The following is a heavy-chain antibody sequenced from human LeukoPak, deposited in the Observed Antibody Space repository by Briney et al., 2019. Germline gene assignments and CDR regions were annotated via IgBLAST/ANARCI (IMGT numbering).Heavy chain of an antibody. V-gene: IGHV4-30-2*01. CDR2: IYHSGST. CDR1: GGSISSGGYS. D-gene: IGHD1-26*01. Sequence: SETLSLTCAVSGGSISSGGYSWSWIRQPPGKGLEWIGYIYHSGSTYYNPSLKSRVTISVDRSKNQFSLKLSSVTAADTAVYYCARDRGSDWGQGTLVTVSS. CDR3: ARDRGSD. J-gene: IGHJ4*02.